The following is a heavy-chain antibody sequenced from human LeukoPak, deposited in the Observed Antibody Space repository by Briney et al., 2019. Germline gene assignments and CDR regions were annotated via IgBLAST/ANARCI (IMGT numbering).Heavy chain of an antibody. V-gene: IGHV4-38-2*02. CDR2: IYHSGST. CDR1: GYSISDGYY. CDR3: ARHKITIFGVVIPDAFDI. Sequence: PSETLSLTCSVSGYSISDGYYWGWIRQSPGKGLEWIAIIYHSGSTYYNPSLKSRVTISVDTSKNQFSLKLSSVTAADTAVYYCARHKITIFGVVIPDAFDIWGQGTMVTVSS. J-gene: IGHJ3*02. D-gene: IGHD3-3*01.